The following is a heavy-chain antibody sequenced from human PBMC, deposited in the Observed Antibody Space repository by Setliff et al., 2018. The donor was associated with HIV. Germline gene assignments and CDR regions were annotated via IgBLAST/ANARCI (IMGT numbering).Heavy chain of an antibody. CDR3: ARDYIHVFDI. Sequence: KVSCKASGSTSSTDAISWVRQAPGQGLEWMGWISTYGGGTNYAQNFQGRVTVTRDTSINTVYLEVNGLKSDDTAVYYCARDYIHVFDIWGQGTMVTVSS. V-gene: IGHV1-2*02. CDR2: ISTYGGGT. CDR1: GSTSSTDA. J-gene: IGHJ3*02.